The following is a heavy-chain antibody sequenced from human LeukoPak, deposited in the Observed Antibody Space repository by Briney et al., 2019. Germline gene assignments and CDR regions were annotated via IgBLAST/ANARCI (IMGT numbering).Heavy chain of an antibody. Sequence: PGGSLRLSCVASGFTFSRYGMNWVRQAPGKGLEWVSAISSSSSYIYYADSVKGRFTISRDNAKNSLYLQMNSLRAEDTAVYYCARAPYYYDSSGYYLVYWGQGTLVTVSS. CDR1: GFTFSRYG. CDR2: ISSSSSYI. D-gene: IGHD3-22*01. J-gene: IGHJ4*02. V-gene: IGHV3-21*01. CDR3: ARAPYYYDSSGYYLVY.